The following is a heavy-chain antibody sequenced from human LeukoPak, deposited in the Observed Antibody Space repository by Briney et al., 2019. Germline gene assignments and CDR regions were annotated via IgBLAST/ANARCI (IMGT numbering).Heavy chain of an antibody. CDR3: ARDKNGSSGWYSFFDY. Sequence: ASVKVSCKASGYTFTGYYMHWVRQAPGQGLEWMGWIDPNSGGTYFAQKFQGRVTMTRDTSISTAYMQLGRLRSDDTAVYYCARDKNGSSGWYSFFDYWGQGTLVTVSS. CDR2: IDPNSGGT. V-gene: IGHV1-2*02. CDR1: GYTFTGYY. J-gene: IGHJ4*02. D-gene: IGHD6-19*01.